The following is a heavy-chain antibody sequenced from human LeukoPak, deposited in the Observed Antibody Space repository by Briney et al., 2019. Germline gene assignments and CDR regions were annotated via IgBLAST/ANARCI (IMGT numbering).Heavy chain of an antibody. V-gene: IGHV4-34*01. D-gene: IGHD3-22*01. CDR1: GGSFSGYY. Sequence: PSETLSLTCAVYGGSFSGYYWSWIRQPPGEGLEWIGEINHSGSTNYNPSLKSRVTISVDTSKNQFSLKLSSVTAADTAVYYCARGRRYYDSSGYWYWGQGTLVTVSS. J-gene: IGHJ4*02. CDR3: ARGRRYYDSSGYWY. CDR2: INHSGST.